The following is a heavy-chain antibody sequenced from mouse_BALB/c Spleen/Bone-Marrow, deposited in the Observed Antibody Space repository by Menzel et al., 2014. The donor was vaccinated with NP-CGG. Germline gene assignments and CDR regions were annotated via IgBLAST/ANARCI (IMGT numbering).Heavy chain of an antibody. CDR3: ARLITTGGFAY. CDR2: ILPGSGTT. V-gene: IGHV1-9*01. Sequence: QVQLKESGAELMKPGASMRISCKATGYTFNTYWIEWVKQRPGHGLEWIGEILPGSGTTNYNEKFKGKATFTADTSSNTAYMQLSSLTSEDSAVYYCARLITTGGFAYWGQGTLVTVSA. J-gene: IGHJ3*01. CDR1: GYTFNTYW. D-gene: IGHD2-4*01.